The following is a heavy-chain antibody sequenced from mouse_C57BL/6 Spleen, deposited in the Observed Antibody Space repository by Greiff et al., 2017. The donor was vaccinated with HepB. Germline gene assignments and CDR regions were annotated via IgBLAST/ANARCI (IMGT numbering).Heavy chain of an antibody. CDR3: ASPPFYDWGAMDY. D-gene: IGHD2-12*01. CDR2: INPYNGGT. J-gene: IGHJ4*01. V-gene: IGHV1-19*01. CDR1: GYTFTDYY. Sequence: EVMLVESGPVLVKPGASVKMSCKASGYTFTDYYMNWVKQSHGKSLEWIGVINPYNGGTSYNQKFKGKATLTVDKSSSTAYMELNSLTSEDSAVYYCASPPFYDWGAMDYWGQGTSVTVSS.